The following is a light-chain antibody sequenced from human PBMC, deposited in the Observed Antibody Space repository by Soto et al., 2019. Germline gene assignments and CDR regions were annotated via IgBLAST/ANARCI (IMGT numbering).Light chain of an antibody. Sequence: QSVLTQPASVSGSPGQSITISCTGTSSGVGGYNYVSWYQQHPGKAPKLMIYEVSNRPSGVSNRFSGSKSGNTASLTISGLQAEDEADYYCSSYTSSSTLLYVFGTGTKVTV. CDR2: EVS. J-gene: IGLJ1*01. V-gene: IGLV2-14*01. CDR1: SSGVGGYNY. CDR3: SSYTSSSTLLYV.